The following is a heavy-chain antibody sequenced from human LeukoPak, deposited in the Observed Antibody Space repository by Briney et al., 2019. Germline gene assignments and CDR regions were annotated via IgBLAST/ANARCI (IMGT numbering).Heavy chain of an antibody. CDR1: GSTFSSYT. J-gene: IGHJ4*02. CDR2: ITSSSSYI. V-gene: IGHV3-21*01. Sequence: GGSLRLSCAASGSTFSSYTMNWVRQAPGKGLEWVSSITSSSSYIYYADSVKGRFTISRDNAKNSLCLQMNSLRAEDTAVYCARHVVAVGFDYWGQGTLVTVSS. CDR3: ARHVVAVGFDY. D-gene: IGHD3-22*01.